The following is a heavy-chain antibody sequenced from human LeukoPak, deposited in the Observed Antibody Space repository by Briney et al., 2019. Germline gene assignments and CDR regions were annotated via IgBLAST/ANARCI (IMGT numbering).Heavy chain of an antibody. Sequence: PGKSLRLSCAASGFTFNNYGMHWVRQAPGKGLEWVAVISYDGRNIHYPDSVKGRFTISRDISTDTLWLQMDSLRTEDTAVYHCAKGPLRGTAAAIDYWGQGTLVTVSS. CDR2: ISYDGRNI. CDR1: GFTFNNYG. V-gene: IGHV3-30*18. J-gene: IGHJ4*02. CDR3: AKGPLRGTAAAIDY. D-gene: IGHD2-2*01.